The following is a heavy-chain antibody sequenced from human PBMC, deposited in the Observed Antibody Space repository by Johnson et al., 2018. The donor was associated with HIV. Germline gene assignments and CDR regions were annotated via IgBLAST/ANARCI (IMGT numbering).Heavy chain of an antibody. CDR3: ARDVLGDGTYPPDAFDI. CDR2: ISWNSGSI. Sequence: VQLVESGGGLVQPGGSLRLSCAASGFTFSSYALTWVRQAPGKGLEWVSGISWNSGSIGYADSVKGRFTISRDNAKNSLYLQMNSLRAEDTAVYYCARDVLGDGTYPPDAFDIWGQGTMVTVSS. J-gene: IGHJ3*02. D-gene: IGHD3-16*02. V-gene: IGHV3-9*01. CDR1: GFTFSSYA.